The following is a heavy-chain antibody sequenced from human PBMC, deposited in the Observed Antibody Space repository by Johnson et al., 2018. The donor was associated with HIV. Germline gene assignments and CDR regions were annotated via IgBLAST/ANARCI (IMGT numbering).Heavy chain of an antibody. CDR3: ARESGGQYDAFDI. J-gene: IGHJ3*02. CDR2: ISYDGSST. CDR1: GFTFSSYG. V-gene: IGHV3-30*03. D-gene: IGHD3-16*01. Sequence: QVLLVESGGGVVQPGRSLRLSCAASGFTFSSYGMHWVRQAPGKGLEWVAVISYDGSSTSYADSVKGRFTISRDNAKNTLYLQMNSLRAEDTAVYYCARESGGQYDAFDIWGQGTMVTVSS.